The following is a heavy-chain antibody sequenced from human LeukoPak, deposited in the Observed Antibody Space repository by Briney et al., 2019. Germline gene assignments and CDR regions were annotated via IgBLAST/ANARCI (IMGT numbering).Heavy chain of an antibody. CDR1: GGSISSGDYY. CDR3: AGHHPRNTVDF. V-gene: IGHV4-30-4*01. Sequence: PSETLSLTCTVSGGSISSGDYYWSWIRQPPGKGLEWIGYIYYSGSTYYNPSLKSRVTISVDTSKNQFSLKLSSVTAADTAVYYCAGHHPRNTVDFWGQGTLVTVSS. J-gene: IGHJ4*02. D-gene: IGHD2/OR15-2a*01. CDR2: IYYSGST.